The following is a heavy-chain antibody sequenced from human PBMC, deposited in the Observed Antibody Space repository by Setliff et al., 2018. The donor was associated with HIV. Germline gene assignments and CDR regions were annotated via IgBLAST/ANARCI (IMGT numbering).Heavy chain of an antibody. V-gene: IGHV3-21*01. Sequence: GGSLRLSCAASGLSVSRTYMNWVRQAPGKGLEWVSSISYSTGYIYYADSVKGRFTISRDNAKSSLYLQMNSLRAEDTAVYYCARGVAAAGTDYYMDVWGKGTTVTVSS. CDR1: GLSVSRTY. CDR2: ISYSTGYI. CDR3: ARGVAAAGTDYYMDV. J-gene: IGHJ6*03. D-gene: IGHD6-13*01.